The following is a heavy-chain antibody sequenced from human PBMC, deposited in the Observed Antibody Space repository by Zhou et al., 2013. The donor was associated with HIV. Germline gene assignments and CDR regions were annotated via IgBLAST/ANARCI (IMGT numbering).Heavy chain of an antibody. CDR2: INSGGHNI. CDR1: GYTFTRHY. J-gene: IGHJ3*02. D-gene: IGHD6-13*01. V-gene: IGHV1-46*01. Sequence: QVQLVQSGAEVKKPGASVQLSCKTSGYTFTRHYIHWVRQAPGQGLEWMGVINSGGHNIHYAQKFQGRVTITADESTSTAYMELSSLRSEDTAVYYCARAFGYSSSWYETKGSTFDIWGQGTMVTVSS. CDR3: ARAFGYSSSWYETKGSTFDI.